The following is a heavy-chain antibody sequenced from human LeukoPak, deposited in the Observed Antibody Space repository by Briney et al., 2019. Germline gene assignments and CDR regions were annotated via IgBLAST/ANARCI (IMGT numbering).Heavy chain of an antibody. Sequence: GGSLRLSCAASGFTVSNNYMSWVRQAPGKGLEWVSVIYSNGNTYYADSVKGRFAISRDYSRNTVYLQMNSLRAEDTAVYYCARDRRSSSPHPNHLSLFDPWGQGTLVTVSS. CDR3: ARDRRSSSPHPNHLSLFDP. CDR2: IYSNGNT. V-gene: IGHV3-53*01. CDR1: GFTVSNNY. D-gene: IGHD6-13*01. J-gene: IGHJ5*02.